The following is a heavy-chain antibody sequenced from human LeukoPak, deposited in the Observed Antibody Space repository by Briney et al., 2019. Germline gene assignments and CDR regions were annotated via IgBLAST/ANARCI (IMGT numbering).Heavy chain of an antibody. CDR2: ISGSGGST. J-gene: IGHJ4*02. CDR3: AQDVGGVAFFAY. D-gene: IGHD2-15*01. Sequence: GGSLRLSCAASGFTFSSYAMSWVRQAPGKGLEWVSAISGSGGSTYYADSVKGRFTISRDNSKDTLYLQMTSLRADDTAVYYCAQDVGGVAFFAYWGQGSLVTVSS. CDR1: GFTFSSYA. V-gene: IGHV3-23*01.